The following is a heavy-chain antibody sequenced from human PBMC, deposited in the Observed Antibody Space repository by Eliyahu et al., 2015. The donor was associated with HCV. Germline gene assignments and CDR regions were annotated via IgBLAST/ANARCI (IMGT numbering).Heavy chain of an antibody. Sequence: EVQLVESGGGLVQPGRSLRLSCTGSGYTFDDYGLTWVRQAPGKGLEWISFIGMKGNGGTTVHAASVKGRFTISRDDSKSIAYLEMNSLKTEDTGVYYCGRVLSGRGPSAPPGNWFFDIWGRGTLVTVSS. CDR1: GYTFDDYG. J-gene: IGHJ2*01. D-gene: IGHD3-10*01. CDR2: IGMKGNGGTT. V-gene: IGHV3-49*04. CDR3: GRVLSGRGPSAPPGNWFFDI.